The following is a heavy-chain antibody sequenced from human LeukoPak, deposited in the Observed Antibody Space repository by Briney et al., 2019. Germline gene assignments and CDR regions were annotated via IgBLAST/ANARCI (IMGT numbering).Heavy chain of an antibody. Sequence: ASVKVSCKASGYTFTGYYMHWVRQAPGQGLEWMGWINPNSGGTNYAQKFQGRVTMTRDTSISTAYMELSRLRSDDTAVYYCARDITTRIPGIAAAGTDGYWGQGTLVTVSS. D-gene: IGHD6-13*01. CDR1: GYTFTGYY. V-gene: IGHV1-2*02. CDR2: INPNSGGT. J-gene: IGHJ4*02. CDR3: ARDITTRIPGIAAAGTDGY.